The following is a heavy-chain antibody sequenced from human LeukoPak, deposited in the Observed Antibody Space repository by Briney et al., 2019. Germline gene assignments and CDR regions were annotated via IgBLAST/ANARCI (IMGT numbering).Heavy chain of an antibody. V-gene: IGHV3-74*01. CDR3: AREYFTMVPDY. CDR1: GFTFSSYW. D-gene: IGHD3-10*01. Sequence: GGSLRLSRAASGFTFSSYWMPWVRQAPGKGLVWVSRINSDGSSTSYADSVKGRFTISRDNAKNTLYLQMNSLRAEDTAVYYWAREYFTMVPDYWGQGTLVTVSS. CDR2: INSDGSST. J-gene: IGHJ4*02.